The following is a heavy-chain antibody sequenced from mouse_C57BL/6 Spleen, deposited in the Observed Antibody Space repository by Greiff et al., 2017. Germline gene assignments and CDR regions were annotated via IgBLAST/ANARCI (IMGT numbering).Heavy chain of an antibody. CDR1: GFTFSDYG. J-gene: IGHJ4*01. Sequence: EVKLEESGGGLVKPGGSLKLSCAASGFTFSDYGMHWVRQAPEKGLEWVAYISSGSSTIYYADTVKGRFTISRDNAKNTLFLQMTSLRSEDTAMYYCARGGYDDAMDYWGQGTSVTVSS. D-gene: IGHD2-2*01. V-gene: IGHV5-17*01. CDR2: ISSGSSTI. CDR3: ARGGYDDAMDY.